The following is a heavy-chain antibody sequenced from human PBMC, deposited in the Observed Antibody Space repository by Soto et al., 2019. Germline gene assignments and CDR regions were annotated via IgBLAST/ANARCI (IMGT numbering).Heavy chain of an antibody. J-gene: IGHJ4*02. D-gene: IGHD4-17*01. V-gene: IGHV3-9*02. CDR3: AKDMKLGGMTTIHYFDS. CDR1: GFTADDYA. CDR2: ISSNSDTI. Sequence: EVQLVESGGGLVQPGRSLRLSCVASGFTADDYAMHWVRQAPGKGLEWGSGISSNSDTIDYADFVKGRLTISRDNAKNSLVLQMNSLRPEDTALYYCAKDMKLGGMTTIHYFDSWGQGTLVTVSS.